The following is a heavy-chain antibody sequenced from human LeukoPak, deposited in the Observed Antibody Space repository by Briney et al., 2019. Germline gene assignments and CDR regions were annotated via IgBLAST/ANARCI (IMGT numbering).Heavy chain of an antibody. J-gene: IGHJ5*02. V-gene: IGHV4-59*01. Sequence: SETLSLTCTVSGGSIRSYYWSWIRQPPGKGLEWIGHIYGSGSTTHNPSLESRVTLSVDTSKNQLSLKLRSVTAADTAVYYCAREGTSGTHLNWFDPWGQGTLVTVSS. D-gene: IGHD1-1*01. CDR1: GGSIRSYY. CDR3: AREGTSGTHLNWFDP. CDR2: IYGSGST.